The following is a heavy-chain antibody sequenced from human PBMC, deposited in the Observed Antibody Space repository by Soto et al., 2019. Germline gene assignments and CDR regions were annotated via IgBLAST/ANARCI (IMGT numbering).Heavy chain of an antibody. Sequence: PSETLSLTCAVSGCSIISGGYSWNWIRQPPGKGLEWIGYIYHSGSTLYNPSLKSRVTISVDKSKNQFSLKLTSVTAADTAVYYCARDQLEGNWFDPWGQGTLVTVSS. D-gene: IGHD1-1*01. CDR2: IYHSGST. V-gene: IGHV4-30-2*01. J-gene: IGHJ5*02. CDR1: GCSIISGGYS. CDR3: ARDQLEGNWFDP.